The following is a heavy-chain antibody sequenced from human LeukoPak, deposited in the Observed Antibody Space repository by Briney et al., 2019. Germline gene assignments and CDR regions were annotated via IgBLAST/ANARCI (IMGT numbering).Heavy chain of an antibody. V-gene: IGHV3-23*01. Sequence: PGGSLRLSCAASGFTFSSYAMSWARQAPGKGLEWVSAISGSGGSTYYADSVKGRFTISRDNSKNTLYLQMNSLRAEDTAVYYCATFDSSGYYPNYYFDYWGQGTLVTVSS. CDR2: ISGSGGST. CDR3: ATFDSSGYYPNYYFDY. D-gene: IGHD3-22*01. CDR1: GFTFSSYA. J-gene: IGHJ4*02.